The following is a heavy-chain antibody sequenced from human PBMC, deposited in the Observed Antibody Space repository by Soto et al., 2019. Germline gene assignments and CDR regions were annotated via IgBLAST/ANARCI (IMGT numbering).Heavy chain of an antibody. CDR2: IYYSGST. CDR3: ARDSVFVAAAGIDY. Sequence: QVQLQESGPGLVKPSQTLSLTCTVSGGSISSGGYYWSWIRQHPGKGLEWIGYIYYSGSTYYNPSLKSPVTISVDTSKHQFSLKLSSVTAADTAAYYCARDSVFVAAAGIDYWGQGTLVTVSS. D-gene: IGHD6-13*01. J-gene: IGHJ4*02. CDR1: GGSISSGGYY. V-gene: IGHV4-31*01.